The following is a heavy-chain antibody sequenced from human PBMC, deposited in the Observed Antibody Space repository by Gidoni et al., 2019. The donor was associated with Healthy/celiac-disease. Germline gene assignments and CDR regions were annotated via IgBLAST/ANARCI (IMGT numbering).Heavy chain of an antibody. Sequence: EVQLLETGGGLVQHGGSLRLSCAASGFTFSSHARSWVRQAPGKGLEWVSAISCSGGSTYYADSVKGRFTISRDNSKNTLYLQMNSLRAEDTAVYYCAKDRMGLTYYYDSSGYLDYWGQGTLVTVSS. V-gene: IGHV3-23*01. CDR2: ISCSGGST. CDR3: AKDRMGLTYYYDSSGYLDY. CDR1: GFTFSSHA. D-gene: IGHD3-22*01. J-gene: IGHJ4*02.